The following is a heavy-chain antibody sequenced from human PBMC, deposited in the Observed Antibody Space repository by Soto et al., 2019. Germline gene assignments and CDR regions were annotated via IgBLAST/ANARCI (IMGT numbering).Heavy chain of an antibody. CDR2: IYYSGST. CDR1: GGSISSGGYY. Sequence: QVQLQESGPGLVKPSQTLSLTCTVSGGSISSGGYYWSWIRQHPGKGLEWIGYIYYSGSTYYNPSLKSRVTISVDTSKNQFSLQLSSVTVADTAVYYCARAPLIYCSVGSCYSPGWFDPWGQGTLVTVSS. V-gene: IGHV4-31*03. D-gene: IGHD2-15*01. CDR3: ARAPLIYCSVGSCYSPGWFDP. J-gene: IGHJ5*02.